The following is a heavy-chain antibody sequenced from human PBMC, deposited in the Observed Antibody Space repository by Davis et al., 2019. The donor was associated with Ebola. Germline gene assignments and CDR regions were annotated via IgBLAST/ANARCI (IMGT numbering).Heavy chain of an antibody. CDR3: AEQQLLD. CDR2: ISYDGSNK. D-gene: IGHD6-13*01. V-gene: IGHV3-30*04. J-gene: IGHJ4*02. CDR1: GFTFSSYA. Sequence: GESLKISCAASGFTFSSYAMHWVRQAPGKGLEWVAVISYDGSNKYYADSVKGRFTISRDNSKNTLYLQMNSLRAEDTAVYYCAEQQLLDWGQGTLVTVSS.